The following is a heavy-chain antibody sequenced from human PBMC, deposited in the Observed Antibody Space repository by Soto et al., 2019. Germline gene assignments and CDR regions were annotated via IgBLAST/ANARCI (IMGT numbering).Heavy chain of an antibody. V-gene: IGHV1-69*12. J-gene: IGHJ6*02. CDR3: ARDNGRPQLGGNYYYITDV. Sequence: QVQLVQSGAEVKEPGSTVKVSCQASGGTFSSSALSWERQAPGQGLEWMGGIIPLFRTPDYAQKFQGRVTITADESTSTAYMELSSLRSEDTAIYYCARDNGRPQLGGNYYYITDVWGQGTTITVSS. D-gene: IGHD3-3*02. CDR2: IIPLFRTP. CDR1: GGTFSSSA.